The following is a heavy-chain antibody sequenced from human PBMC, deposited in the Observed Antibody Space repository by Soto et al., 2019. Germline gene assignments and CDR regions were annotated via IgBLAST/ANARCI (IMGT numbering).Heavy chain of an antibody. D-gene: IGHD3-3*01. CDR2: INHSGST. V-gene: IGHV4-34*01. CDR3: ARGDALRPLAV. J-gene: IGHJ6*04. Sequence: LSLTCAVYGGSFSGYYWSLIRQPPGKGLEWIGEINHSGSTNYNPSLKSRVTISVDTSKNQFSLKLSSVTAADTAVYYCARGDALRPLAVWGKGTTVTVSS. CDR1: GGSFSGYY.